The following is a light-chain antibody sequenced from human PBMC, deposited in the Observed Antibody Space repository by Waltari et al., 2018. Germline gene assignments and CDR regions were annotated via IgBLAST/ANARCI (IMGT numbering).Light chain of an antibody. V-gene: IGKV6-21*01. CDR1: QSIGSS. CDR2: YAS. J-gene: IGKJ1*01. CDR3: HQSDNLPWT. Sequence: EIVLTQSQDFQSVTPKKKVTITCRASQSIGSSLHWYQQKQDQSPKLLIKYASQSFSGVPSRFSGSGSGTDFTLTINSLEAEDAATYYCHQSDNLPWTFGQGTKVEIK.